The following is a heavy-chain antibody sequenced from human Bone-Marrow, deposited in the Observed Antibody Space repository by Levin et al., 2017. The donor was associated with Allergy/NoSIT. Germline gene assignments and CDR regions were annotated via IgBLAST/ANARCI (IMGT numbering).Heavy chain of an antibody. D-gene: IGHD3-3*02. CDR2: TYYRSKWYN. J-gene: IGHJ3*01. CDR1: GDSVSSNTAA. V-gene: IGHV6-1*01. Sequence: SQTLSLPCVISGDSVSSNTAAWNWIRQSPSRGLEWLGRTYYRSKWYNDYAASVKGRLTINPDTSKNQFSLHLKSVTPEDTAVYYCARNHIFGVVMFAFDFWGPGTMVIVSS. CDR3: ARNHIFGVVMFAFDF.